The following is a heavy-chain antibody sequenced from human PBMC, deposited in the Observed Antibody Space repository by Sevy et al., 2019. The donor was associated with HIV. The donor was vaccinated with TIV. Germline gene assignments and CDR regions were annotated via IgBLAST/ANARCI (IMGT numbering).Heavy chain of an antibody. V-gene: IGHV3-9*01. Sequence: GGSLRLSCAASGFTFDDYAMHWVRQAPGKGLEWVSGISWNSGSIGYADSVKGRFTISRDNAKNSLYLQMNSLRAEDTALYYCAKDLGYCSSTSCYDYFDYWGQGTMVTVSS. CDR1: GFTFDDYA. D-gene: IGHD2-2*01. CDR2: ISWNSGSI. J-gene: IGHJ4*02. CDR3: AKDLGYCSSTSCYDYFDY.